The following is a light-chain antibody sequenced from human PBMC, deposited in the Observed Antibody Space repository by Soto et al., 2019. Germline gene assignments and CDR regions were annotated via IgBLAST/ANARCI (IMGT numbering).Light chain of an antibody. Sequence: EIVLTQSPGTLSLSPGERATLSCRASQSVSTSYLAWYQQKPGQAPRLLIYGASIRATAIPDRFSGSGSGTDFTLTISRLEPEDFAVYYCQHYGSLSVLTFGGGTKVEIK. CDR1: QSVSTSY. CDR2: GAS. V-gene: IGKV3-20*01. CDR3: QHYGSLSVLT. J-gene: IGKJ4*01.